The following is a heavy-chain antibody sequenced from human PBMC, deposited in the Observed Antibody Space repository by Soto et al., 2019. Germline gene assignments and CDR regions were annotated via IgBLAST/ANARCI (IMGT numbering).Heavy chain of an antibody. Sequence: PSETLSLTCAVSGGSISSGGYSWSWIRQPPGKGLEWIGYIYHSGSTYYNPSLKSRVTISVDRSKNQFSLKLSSVTAADTAVYYCARRIELWFRAFDIWGQGTMGTVS. CDR3: ARRIELWFRAFDI. D-gene: IGHD5-18*01. J-gene: IGHJ3*02. CDR2: IYHSGST. V-gene: IGHV4-30-2*01. CDR1: GGSISSGGYS.